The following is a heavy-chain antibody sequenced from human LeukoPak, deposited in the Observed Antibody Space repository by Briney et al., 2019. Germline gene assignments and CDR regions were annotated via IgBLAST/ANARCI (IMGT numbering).Heavy chain of an antibody. CDR1: GFTFDNYA. CDR3: AKDIGGYSYAADY. D-gene: IGHD5-18*01. V-gene: IGHV3-43*02. Sequence: SGGSLRLSCAASGFTFDNYAMHGVRHAPGKGLGWASLISGDGGRTYYADSVKGRFTISRDNSKNSLYLQMNSLRIEDTALYYCAKDIGGYSYAADYWGQGTLVTVSS. J-gene: IGHJ4*02. CDR2: ISGDGGRT.